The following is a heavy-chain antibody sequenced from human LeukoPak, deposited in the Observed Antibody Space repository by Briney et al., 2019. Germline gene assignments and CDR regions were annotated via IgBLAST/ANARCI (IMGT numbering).Heavy chain of an antibody. D-gene: IGHD5-18*01. V-gene: IGHV3-48*03. CDR3: ANLGYSHAFGFDY. CDR2: ISSSGSTI. Sequence: GSLRLSCAASGFTFSSYEMHWVRQAPGKGLEWVSYISSSGSTIYYADSVKGRFTISRDNAKNSLYLQMNSLRAEDTAVYYCANLGYSHAFGFDYWGQGTLVTVSS. CDR1: GFTFSSYE. J-gene: IGHJ4*02.